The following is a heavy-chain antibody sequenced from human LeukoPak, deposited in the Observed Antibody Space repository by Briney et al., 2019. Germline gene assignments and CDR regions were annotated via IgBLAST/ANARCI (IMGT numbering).Heavy chain of an antibody. CDR1: GYSFTSYW. CDR3: ARRAFGYSSSWPNWFDP. D-gene: IGHD6-13*01. J-gene: IGHJ5*02. CDR2: IYPGDSDT. V-gene: IGHV5-51*01. Sequence: GESLKISCKGSGYSFTSYWIGWVRQMPGKGLEWMGIIYPGDSDTRYSPSFQGQVTISADKSISTAYLQWSSLKASDTAMYYCARRAFGYSSSWPNWFDPWGQGTLVTVSS.